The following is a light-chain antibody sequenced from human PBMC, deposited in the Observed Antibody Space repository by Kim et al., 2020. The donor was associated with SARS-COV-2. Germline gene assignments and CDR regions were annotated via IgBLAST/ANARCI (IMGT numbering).Light chain of an antibody. CDR2: AVT. CDR3: TSYTSSITWV. CDR1: GSDVGGYIF. Sequence: GQSITTSCTGTGSDVGGYIFVSLYHQHPGKAPKLMIYAVTKRPSGVSNRFSGSKSGNTASLTISGLQAEDEADYYCTSYTSSITWVFGGGTQLTVL. J-gene: IGLJ3*02. V-gene: IGLV2-14*04.